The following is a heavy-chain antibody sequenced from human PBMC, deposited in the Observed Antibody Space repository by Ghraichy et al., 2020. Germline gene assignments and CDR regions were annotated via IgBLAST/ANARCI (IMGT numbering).Heavy chain of an antibody. V-gene: IGHV3-11*01. Sequence: GGSLRLSCAASGFTFSDYYMSWIRQAPGKGLEWVSYISSSGNTMFYADSVKGRFTISRDNAKNSLYLQMNSLRSEDTAVYYCARHRGNSYVGYLYYYDIDVWGQGTTVTVSS. J-gene: IGHJ6*02. CDR3: ARHRGNSYVGYLYYYDIDV. CDR1: GFTFSDYY. CDR2: ISSSGNTM. D-gene: IGHD5-18*01.